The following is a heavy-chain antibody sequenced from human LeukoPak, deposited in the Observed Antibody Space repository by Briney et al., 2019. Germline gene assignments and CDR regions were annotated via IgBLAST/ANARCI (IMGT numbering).Heavy chain of an antibody. D-gene: IGHD6-19*01. V-gene: IGHV3-30*02. Sequence: PGGSLRLSCAASGFTFSSYGMHWVRQAPGKGLEWVAVIWYDGSNKYYADSMKGRFTISRDDSKNTLYLQMNSLRAEDTAVYYCAKDIEEWLVKGGGCFDYWGQGTLVTVSS. J-gene: IGHJ4*02. CDR2: IWYDGSNK. CDR3: AKDIEEWLVKGGGCFDY. CDR1: GFTFSSYG.